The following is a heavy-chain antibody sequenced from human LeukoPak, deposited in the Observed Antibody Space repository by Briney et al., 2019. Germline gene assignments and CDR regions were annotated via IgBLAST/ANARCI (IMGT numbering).Heavy chain of an antibody. Sequence: GGSLRLSCAATGFTLSGHSMNWVRQAPGKGLEWVAVISYDGSNKYYADSVKGRFTISRDNSKNTLYLQMNSLRAEDTAVYYCARESYYYDSSGYLSYWGQGTLVTVSS. CDR1: GFTLSGHS. V-gene: IGHV3-30*03. CDR3: ARESYYYDSSGYLSY. J-gene: IGHJ4*02. CDR2: ISYDGSNK. D-gene: IGHD3-22*01.